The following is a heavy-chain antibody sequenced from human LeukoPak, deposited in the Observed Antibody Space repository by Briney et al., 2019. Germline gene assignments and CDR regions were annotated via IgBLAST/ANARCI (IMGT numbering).Heavy chain of an antibody. CDR3: ARGSHSGSYYVVDY. D-gene: IGHD1-26*01. CDR1: GGSISSSNW. Sequence: SGTLSLTCAVSGGSISSSNWWSWVRQPPGKGLEWVGEIYHSGSTNYNPSLKSRVTISLDKSKNQFSLRLTSVTAADTAVYYCARGSHSGSYYVVDYWGQGTLVTVSS. J-gene: IGHJ4*02. CDR2: IYHSGST. V-gene: IGHV4-4*02.